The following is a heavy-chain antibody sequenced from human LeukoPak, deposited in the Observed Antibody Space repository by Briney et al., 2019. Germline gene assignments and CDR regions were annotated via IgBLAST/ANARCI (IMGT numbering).Heavy chain of an antibody. V-gene: IGHV3-23*01. CDR2: ISGSGGST. Sequence: GGSRRLSCAASGFTFSSYAMSWVRQAPGKGLEWVSAISGSGGSTYYADSVKGRFTISRDNSKNTLYLQMNSLRAEDTAVYYCASNPTAYCGGDCYFPFDYWGQGTLVTVSS. CDR1: GFTFSSYA. D-gene: IGHD2-21*02. J-gene: IGHJ4*02. CDR3: ASNPTAYCGGDCYFPFDY.